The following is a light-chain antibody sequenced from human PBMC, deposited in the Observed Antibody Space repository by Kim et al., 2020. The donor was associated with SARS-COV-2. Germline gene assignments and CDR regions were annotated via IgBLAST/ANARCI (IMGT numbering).Light chain of an antibody. CDR1: QRPISNS. CDR3: QQYGNSPRT. Sequence: SPGETAPLSCRASQRPISNSLAWYQQKPGPAPRLLIYGASSRASGIPDRFSRSGSVTDFTLTISRLWPEDFAVYYCQQYGNSPRTFGQGTKVDIK. J-gene: IGKJ1*01. V-gene: IGKV3-20*01. CDR2: GAS.